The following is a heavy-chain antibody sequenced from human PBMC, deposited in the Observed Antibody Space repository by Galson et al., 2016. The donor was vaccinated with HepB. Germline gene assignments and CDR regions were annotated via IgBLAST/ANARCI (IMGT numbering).Heavy chain of an antibody. CDR1: GDSVSSNSAA. D-gene: IGHD3-10*01. V-gene: IGHV6-1*01. Sequence: CAISGDSVSSNSAAWNWIRQSPSRGLEWLGRTYYRSEWYTDYAISVEGRITINPDTSKNQFSLHWNSVTPEDTAAYYCARGSGECSGCYHFYFWGQGTLVTVSS. J-gene: IGHJ4*02. CDR3: ARGSGECSGCYHFYF. CDR2: TYYRSEWYT.